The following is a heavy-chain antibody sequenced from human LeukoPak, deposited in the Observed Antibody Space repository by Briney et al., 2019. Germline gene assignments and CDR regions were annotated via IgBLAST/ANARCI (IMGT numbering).Heavy chain of an antibody. V-gene: IGHV4-39*01. Sequence: PSETLSLTCTVSGGSISSSSYYWGWIRQPPGKGLEWLGSIYYSGSTYYNPSLKSRVTISVDTPKNQFSLKLSSVTAADTAVYYCAKVTIFGVVIGFDPWGQGTLVTVSS. D-gene: IGHD3-3*01. CDR3: AKVTIFGVVIGFDP. CDR1: GGSISSSSYY. J-gene: IGHJ5*02. CDR2: IYYSGST.